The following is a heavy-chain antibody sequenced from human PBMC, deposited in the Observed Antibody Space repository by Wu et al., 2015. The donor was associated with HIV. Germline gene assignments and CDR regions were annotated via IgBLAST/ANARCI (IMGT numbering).Heavy chain of an antibody. V-gene: IGHV1-69*13. D-gene: IGHD5-24*01. CDR1: GGTFSSYA. CDR2: IIPIFGTA. CDR3: AIDREMATIPVDYYYYGMDV. J-gene: IGHJ6*02. Sequence: QVQLVQSGAEVKKPGSSVKVSCKASGGTFSSYAISWVRQAPGQGLEWMGRIIPIFGTANYAQKFQGRVTITADESTSTAYMELSSLRSEDTAVYYCAIDREMATIPVDYYYYGMDVWGQGTTVTVSS.